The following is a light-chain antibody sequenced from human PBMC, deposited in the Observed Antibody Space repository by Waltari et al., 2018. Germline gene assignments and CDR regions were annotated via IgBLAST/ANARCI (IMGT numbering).Light chain of an antibody. J-gene: IGKJ1*01. CDR1: QSISSSY. CDR3: QQYGSSPRT. CDR2: GAS. Sequence: EIVLTQSPGTLSLSPGERATLSCRASQSISSSYLALYQQKPGQAPRRLIYGASSRATGIPDRFSGSGSGTDFTLTIRRLEPEDFAVYYCQQYGSSPRTFGQGTKVEIK. V-gene: IGKV3-20*01.